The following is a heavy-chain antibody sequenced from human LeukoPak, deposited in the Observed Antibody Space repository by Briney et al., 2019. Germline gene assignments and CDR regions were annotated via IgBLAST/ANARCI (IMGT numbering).Heavy chain of an antibody. Sequence: PSQTLSLTCTVSGGSISSGSYYWSWIRQPAGKGLEWIGRIYTSGGTNYNPSLKSRVTMSVDMSKNQFSLKLSSVTAADTAVYSCARWGSGSYYASFGYWGQGTLVTVSS. CDR2: IYTSGGT. V-gene: IGHV4-61*02. D-gene: IGHD3-10*01. CDR3: ARWGSGSYYASFGY. J-gene: IGHJ4*02. CDR1: GGSISSGSYY.